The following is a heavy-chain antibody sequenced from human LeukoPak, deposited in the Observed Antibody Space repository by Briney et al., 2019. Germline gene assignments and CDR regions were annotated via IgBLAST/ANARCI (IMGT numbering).Heavy chain of an antibody. CDR3: TVNEI. CDR1: GFTFSNPW. Sequence: GGSLRLSSAGSGFTFSNPWMSWVRQSPGKELEWVANIKEDGTMKKYVDSVKGRFTISRDNAKNSLFLQMNSLRVEDTAMYYCTVNEIWGQGTLVTVSS. CDR2: IKEDGTMK. J-gene: IGHJ4*02. V-gene: IGHV3-7*01.